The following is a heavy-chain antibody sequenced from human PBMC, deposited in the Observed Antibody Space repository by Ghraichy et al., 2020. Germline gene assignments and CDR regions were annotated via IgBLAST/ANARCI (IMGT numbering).Heavy chain of an antibody. CDR2: ISTTSTFI. D-gene: IGHD6-13*01. CDR3: ASETRYSSSWYAFDC. Sequence: GESLNISCEASGFSFSTYSMNWVRQAPGKGLEWVSSISTTSTFIYYADSVKGRFNISRDNAKNSLYLQMNSLRADDTAVYYCASETRYSSSWYAFDCWGQGTLVTVSS. V-gene: IGHV3-21*01. J-gene: IGHJ4*02. CDR1: GFSFSTYS.